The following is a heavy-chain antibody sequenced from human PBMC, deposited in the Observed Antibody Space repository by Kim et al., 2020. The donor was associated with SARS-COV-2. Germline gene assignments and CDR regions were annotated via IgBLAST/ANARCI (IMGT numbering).Heavy chain of an antibody. Sequence: SETLSLTCTVSGGSVSSGSYYWSWIRQPPGKGLEWIGYIYYSGSTNYNPSLKSRVTISVDTSKNQFSLKLSSVTAADTAVYYCARDVLFHVDFWSGLGMDVWGQGTTVTVSS. V-gene: IGHV4-61*01. CDR3: ARDVLFHVDFWSGLGMDV. CDR2: IYYSGST. J-gene: IGHJ6*02. D-gene: IGHD3-3*01. CDR1: GGSVSSGSYY.